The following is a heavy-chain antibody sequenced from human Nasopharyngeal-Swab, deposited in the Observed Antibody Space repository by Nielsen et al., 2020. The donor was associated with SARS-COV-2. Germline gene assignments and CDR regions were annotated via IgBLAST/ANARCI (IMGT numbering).Heavy chain of an antibody. V-gene: IGHV3-7*01. J-gene: IGHJ4*02. CDR3: ARVGGRTSPMGS. CDR1: GVTFRDYW. CDR2: IKQDGSEK. D-gene: IGHD3-10*01. Sequence: GESLKISCVASGVTFRDYWRSWVRQAPAKGLEWVASIKQDGSEKNYVDSVKGRFTISRDNAKNSLFLQMDSLRTEDTAFYYCARVGGRTSPMGSWGQGTLVTVSS.